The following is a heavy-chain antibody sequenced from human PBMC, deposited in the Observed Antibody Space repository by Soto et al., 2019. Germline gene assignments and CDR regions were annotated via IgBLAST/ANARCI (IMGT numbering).Heavy chain of an antibody. CDR1: GFTFSSYW. CDR3: ARVYYGDYVLNDY. D-gene: IGHD4-17*01. V-gene: IGHV3-7*04. CDR2: IKQDGSEK. J-gene: IGHJ4*02. Sequence: GGSLRLSCAASGFTFSSYWMSWVRQAPGKGLEWVANIKQDGSEKYYVDSVKGRFTISRDNAKNSLYLQMNSLRAEDTAVYYCARVYYGDYVLNDYWGQGTLVTVSS.